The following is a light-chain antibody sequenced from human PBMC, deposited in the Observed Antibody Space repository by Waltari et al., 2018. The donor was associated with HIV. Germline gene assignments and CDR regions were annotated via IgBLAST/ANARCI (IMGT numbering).Light chain of an antibody. Sequence: QSVLTQPPSASGTPGQRVTISCSGSSSNIGSNYVYWYQQLPGTTPKLLIYRNNPRPSGVPDRFSGSKSGTSASLAISGLRSEDEADYYCAAWDDSLSGPLFGGGTKLTVL. V-gene: IGLV1-47*01. J-gene: IGLJ3*02. CDR2: RNN. CDR3: AAWDDSLSGPL. CDR1: SSNIGSNY.